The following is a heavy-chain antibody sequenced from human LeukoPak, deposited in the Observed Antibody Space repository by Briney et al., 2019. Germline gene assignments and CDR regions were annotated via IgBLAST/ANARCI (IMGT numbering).Heavy chain of an antibody. CDR2: ISGSGGST. V-gene: IGHV3-23*01. CDR3: ARDRGWLRSNYFDY. CDR1: EFTFSSYA. D-gene: IGHD5-12*01. Sequence: GGSLRLSCAASEFTFSSYAMSWVRQTPGKGLEWVSGISGSGGSTYYADSVKGRFTISRDNSKNTLYLQMNSLRAEDTAVYYCARDRGWLRSNYFDYWGQGTLVTVSS. J-gene: IGHJ4*02.